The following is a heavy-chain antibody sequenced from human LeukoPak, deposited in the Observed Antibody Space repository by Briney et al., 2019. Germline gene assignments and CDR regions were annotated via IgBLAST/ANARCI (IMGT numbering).Heavy chain of an antibody. J-gene: IGHJ4*02. D-gene: IGHD2-15*01. CDR3: VTSYCSGGSCYSASGY. CDR2: INSDGSST. V-gene: IGHV3-74*01. CDR1: GFTFSSYW. Sequence: HAGGSLRLSCAASGFTFSSYWMHWVRQAPGKGLVWVSRINSDGSSTSYADSVKGRFTISRDNAKNTLYLQMNSLRAEDSAVYYCVTSYCSGGSCYSASGYWGQGTLVTVSS.